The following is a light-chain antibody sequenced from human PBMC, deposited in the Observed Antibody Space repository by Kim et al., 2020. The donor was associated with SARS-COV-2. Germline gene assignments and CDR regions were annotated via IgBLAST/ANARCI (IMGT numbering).Light chain of an antibody. Sequence: QAPPPPCAGDQNDGGNPGSAWPQAPPGHPPQILSFRKNNRPSGISERFSASRSGDTASLTITGLQPEDETDYYCSAWDSSLNAWVFGGGTQLTVL. CDR1: QNDGGNPG. J-gene: IGLJ3*02. CDR2: RKN. CDR3: SAWDSSLNAWV. V-gene: IGLV10-54*03.